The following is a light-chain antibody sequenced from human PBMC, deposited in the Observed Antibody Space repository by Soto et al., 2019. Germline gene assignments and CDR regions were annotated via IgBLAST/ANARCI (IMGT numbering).Light chain of an antibody. CDR3: QQRTNWLPKIT. J-gene: IGKJ5*01. CDR2: DAS. CDR1: QSVSIY. Sequence: EIVLAQSPATLSLSPGERATISCRASQSVSIYLDWYKQKPGQEPRLLIYDASNRATGIPCRFSGSGAGTDFTLTISSLEPEDLAVYYCQQRTNWLPKITFGQGTRLELK. V-gene: IGKV3-11*01.